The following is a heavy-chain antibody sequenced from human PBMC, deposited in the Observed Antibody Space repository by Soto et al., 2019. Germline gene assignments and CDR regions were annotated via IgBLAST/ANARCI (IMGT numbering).Heavy chain of an antibody. CDR2: ISYDGSNR. D-gene: IGHD3-22*01. V-gene: IGHV3-30*18. CDR1: GFTFSSYG. CDR3: AKLNYDSSGYQYDDAFDI. Sequence: GGSLRLSCAASGFTFSSYGMHWVCQAPGKGLEWVAVISYDGSNRYYADSVKGRFTISRDNSKNTLYLQMNSLRAEDTAVYYCAKLNYDSSGYQYDDAFDIWGQGTMVTVSS. J-gene: IGHJ3*02.